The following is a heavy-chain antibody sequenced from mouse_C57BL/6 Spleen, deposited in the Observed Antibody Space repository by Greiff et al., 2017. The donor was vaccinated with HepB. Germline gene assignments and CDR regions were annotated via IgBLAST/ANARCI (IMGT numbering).Heavy chain of an antibody. D-gene: IGHD1-1*01. J-gene: IGHJ4*01. CDR1: GFTFSSYG. CDR3: ARHGTTVVPYAMDY. Sequence: EVKLVESGGDLVKPGGSLKLSCAASGFTFSSYGMSWVRQTPDKRLEWVATISSGGSYTYYPDSVKGRFTISRDNAKNTLYLHMSILKSEDTAMYYCARHGTTVVPYAMDYWGQGTSVTVSS. CDR2: ISSGGSYT. V-gene: IGHV5-6*01.